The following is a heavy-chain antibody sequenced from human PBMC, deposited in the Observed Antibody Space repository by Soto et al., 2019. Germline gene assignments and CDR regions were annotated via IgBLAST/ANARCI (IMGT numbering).Heavy chain of an antibody. Sequence: QVKLVQSGAEEKKPGASVKVSCKASGYTFTSYAMHWVRQAPGQRLEWMGWINDGNGNTKYSQKFQGRVTITRDTSASTAYMELSSLRSEDTAVYYCARGGEPIGSWGQGTLVTVSS. CDR3: ARGGEPIGS. J-gene: IGHJ4*02. D-gene: IGHD2-21*01. CDR1: GYTFTSYA. V-gene: IGHV1-3*05. CDR2: INDGNGNT.